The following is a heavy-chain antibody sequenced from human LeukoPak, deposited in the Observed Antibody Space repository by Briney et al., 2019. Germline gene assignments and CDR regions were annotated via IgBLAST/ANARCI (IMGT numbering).Heavy chain of an antibody. D-gene: IGHD2-2*01. CDR3: ARVARCCSSTSCWD. V-gene: IGHV4-30-4*08. CDR2: IYYSGST. J-gene: IGHJ4*02. Sequence: PSETLSLTCTVSGGSISSGDYYWGWIRQPPGKGLEWIGYIYYSGSTYYNPSLKSRVTISVDTSKNQFSLKLSSVTAADTAVYYCARVARCCSSTSCWDWGQGTLVTVSS. CDR1: GGSISSGDYY.